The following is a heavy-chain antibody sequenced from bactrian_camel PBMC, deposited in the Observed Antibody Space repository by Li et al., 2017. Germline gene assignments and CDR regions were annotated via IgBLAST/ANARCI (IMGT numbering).Heavy chain of an antibody. D-gene: IGHD5*01. Sequence: VQLVESGGGSVQAGGSLKLSWVGSRYINNPCGMGWYRQAPGKKRDLVARLNSDGTTFYAESVKGRFTISLLNNILYLQMNGLKPEDTAMYICAVNCGKGSEYFGYMTTISGARGPRSPSP. CDR2: LNSDGTT. CDR1: RYINNPCG. V-gene: IGHV3S53*01. CDR3: AVNCGKGSEYFGYMTTIS. J-gene: IGHJ4*01.